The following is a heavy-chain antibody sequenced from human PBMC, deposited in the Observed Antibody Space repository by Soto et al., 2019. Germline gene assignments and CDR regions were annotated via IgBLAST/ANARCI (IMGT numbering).Heavy chain of an antibody. CDR2: IKSKTDGGTT. Sequence: LRLSCAASGFTFSNAWMSWVRQAPGKGLEWVGRIKSKTDGGTTDYAAPVKGRFTISRDDSKNTLYLQMNSLKTEDTAVYYCTTSSLRFLDTDAFDIWGQGTMVTVS. V-gene: IGHV3-15*01. D-gene: IGHD3-3*01. CDR3: TTSSLRFLDTDAFDI. CDR1: GFTFSNAW. J-gene: IGHJ3*02.